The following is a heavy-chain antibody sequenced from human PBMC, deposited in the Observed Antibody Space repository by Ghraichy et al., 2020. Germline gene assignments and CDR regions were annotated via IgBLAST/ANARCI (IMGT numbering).Heavy chain of an antibody. CDR1: GFTISTYR. Sequence: GESLNISCVASGFTISTYRMHWIRQVPGKGLVWVSRIMSDGSFPNNADSVKGRFTISRDNAKNTLYLQMNSLRVEDTALYYCARQGGGNAFDIWGQGTMVTVSS. D-gene: IGHD3-10*01. CDR2: IMSDGSFP. J-gene: IGHJ3*02. CDR3: ARQGGGNAFDI. V-gene: IGHV3-74*01.